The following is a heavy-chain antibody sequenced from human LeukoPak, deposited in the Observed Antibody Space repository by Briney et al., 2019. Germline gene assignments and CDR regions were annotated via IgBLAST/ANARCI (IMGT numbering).Heavy chain of an antibody. J-gene: IGHJ6*02. D-gene: IGHD6-19*01. CDR3: TRLGVARWMVVTYYYYGMDV. Sequence: ASVKVSCKASGYTFTGYHMHWVRQAPGQGLEWMGWIDPNTGATKYAQKFEGRVSMTRDTSISTAYMEVSSLRSADTAVYFCTRLGVARWMVVTYYYYGMDVWGQGTTVTVSS. V-gene: IGHV1-2*02. CDR2: IDPNTGAT. CDR1: GYTFTGYH.